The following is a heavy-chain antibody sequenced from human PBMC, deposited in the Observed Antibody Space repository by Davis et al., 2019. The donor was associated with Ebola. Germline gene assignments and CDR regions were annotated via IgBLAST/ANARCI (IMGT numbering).Heavy chain of an antibody. V-gene: IGHV3-15*01. CDR3: TTDGARRLIAAAGGLDY. D-gene: IGHD6-13*01. Sequence: PGGSLRLSCAASGFTFSNAWMSWVRQAPGKGLEWVGRIKSKTDGGTTDYAAPVKGRFTISRDDSKNTLYRQMNSLKTEDTAVYYCTTDGARRLIAAAGGLDYWGQGTPVTVSS. CDR1: GFTFSNAW. J-gene: IGHJ4*02. CDR2: IKSKTDGGTT.